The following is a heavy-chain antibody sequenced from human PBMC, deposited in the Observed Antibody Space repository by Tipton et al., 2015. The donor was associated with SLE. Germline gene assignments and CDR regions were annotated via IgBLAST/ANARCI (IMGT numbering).Heavy chain of an antibody. Sequence: TLSLTCTVSGGSISSGSYYWSWIRQPAGKGLEWIGYIYTSGSTNYNPSLKSRVTISVDTSKNQFSLKLSPVTAADTAVYYCARVDSSGYYLWYFDLWGRGTLVTVSS. CDR1: GGSISSGSYY. V-gene: IGHV4-61*09. D-gene: IGHD3-22*01. CDR3: ARVDSSGYYLWYFDL. J-gene: IGHJ2*01. CDR2: IYTSGST.